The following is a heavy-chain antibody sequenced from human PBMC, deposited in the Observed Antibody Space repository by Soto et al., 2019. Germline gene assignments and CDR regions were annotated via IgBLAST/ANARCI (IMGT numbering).Heavy chain of an antibody. V-gene: IGHV1-18*01. D-gene: IGHD2-15*01. CDR2: ISAYNGNT. J-gene: IGHJ4*02. Sequence: QVQLVQSGAEVKKPGASVKVSCKASGYTFTSYGISWVRQAPGQGLEWMGWISAYNGNTNYAQKLQGRVTMTTDTPTSTAYMELRSLRSDDTAVYYCARAYCSGGSCYYFDYWGQGTLVTVSS. CDR3: ARAYCSGGSCYYFDY. CDR1: GYTFTSYG.